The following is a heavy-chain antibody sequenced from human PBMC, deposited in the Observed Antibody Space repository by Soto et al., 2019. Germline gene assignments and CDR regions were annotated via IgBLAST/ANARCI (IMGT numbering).Heavy chain of an antibody. V-gene: IGHV3-23*01. J-gene: IGHJ6*02. Sequence: EVQLLESGGGLVQPGGSLRLSCAASGFTFSSYAMSWVRQAPGKGLEWVSAISGSGGSTYYADSVKGRFTISRDNSKNTLYQQMNSLRAEDTAVYYCTKDRYFDTCCYASMDVWGQGTTVTVSS. CDR3: TKDRYFDTCCYASMDV. CDR1: GFTFSSYA. CDR2: ISGSGGST. D-gene: IGHD3-9*01.